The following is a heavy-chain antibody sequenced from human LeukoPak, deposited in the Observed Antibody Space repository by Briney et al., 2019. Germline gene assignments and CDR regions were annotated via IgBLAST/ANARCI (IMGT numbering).Heavy chain of an antibody. Sequence: SETLSLTCIVSGGSIRSYHWSWIRQPPGKGLEWIGYIYYGGSTNYNPSLKSRVTISVDTPKNQFSLKLNSVTAADTAVYYCARAPLPRFGELSWYFDLWGRGTRVTVSS. CDR1: GGSIRSYH. D-gene: IGHD3-10*01. J-gene: IGHJ2*01. V-gene: IGHV4-59*01. CDR3: ARAPLPRFGELSWYFDL. CDR2: IYYGGST.